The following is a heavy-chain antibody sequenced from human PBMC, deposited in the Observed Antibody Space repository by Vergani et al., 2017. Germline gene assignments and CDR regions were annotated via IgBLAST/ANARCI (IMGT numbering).Heavy chain of an antibody. CDR2: IIPISGTT. CDR1: GATFSTYT. J-gene: IGHJ4*02. V-gene: IGHV1-69*18. Sequence: QVQLVQSGAEVMQPGSSVKVSCKASGATFSTYTMNWVRQAPGQGLEWMGNIIPISGTTNYAQKFQGRVTITADESTSTAYMEVNRLRSEDTAMYYCAIRSTLLYWGQGTLFTVSS. D-gene: IGHD2/OR15-2a*01. CDR3: AIRSTLLY.